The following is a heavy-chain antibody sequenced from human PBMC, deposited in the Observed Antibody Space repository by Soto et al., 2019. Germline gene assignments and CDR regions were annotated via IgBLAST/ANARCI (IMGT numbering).Heavy chain of an antibody. D-gene: IGHD4-17*01. Sequence: QVHLVQSGAEVKKPGSSVKVSCKASGGTFSTSSINWLRQAPGQRPEWMGNILPVFGTADCAQKFRDRVTITADKSTNTAYMELRSLFSEDAAVYYCARGHEYGGNSDAFDIWGQGTVVTVSS. CDR2: ILPVFGTA. CDR1: GGTFSTSS. J-gene: IGHJ3*02. V-gene: IGHV1-69*14. CDR3: ARGHEYGGNSDAFDI.